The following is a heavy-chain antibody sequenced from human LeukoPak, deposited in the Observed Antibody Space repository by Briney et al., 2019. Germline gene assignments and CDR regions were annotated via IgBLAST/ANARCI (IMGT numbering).Heavy chain of an antibody. D-gene: IGHD6-19*01. Sequence: SETLSLTCTVSGGSISSSSYYWGWIRQPPGKGLEWIGSIYYSGSTYYNPSLKSRVTTSVDTSKNQFSLKLSSVTAADTAVYYCARVGIAVAGYFDYWGQGTLVTVSS. CDR1: GGSISSSSYY. CDR3: ARVGIAVAGYFDY. CDR2: IYYSGST. J-gene: IGHJ4*02. V-gene: IGHV4-39*07.